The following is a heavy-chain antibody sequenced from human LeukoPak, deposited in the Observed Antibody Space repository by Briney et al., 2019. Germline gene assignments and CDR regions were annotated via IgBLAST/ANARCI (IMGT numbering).Heavy chain of an antibody. CDR1: GFTFTNFE. CDR2: ISYSGSTT. D-gene: IGHD6-6*01. V-gene: IGHV3-48*03. Sequence: PGGSLRLSCAASGFTFTNFEMNWVRQAPGKGLEWVSYISYSGSTTSYADSVKGRFTISRDNAKNSLYLQMNSLRAEDTAVYYCASGFSSSPYFDYWGQGTLVTVSS. J-gene: IGHJ4*02. CDR3: ASGFSSSPYFDY.